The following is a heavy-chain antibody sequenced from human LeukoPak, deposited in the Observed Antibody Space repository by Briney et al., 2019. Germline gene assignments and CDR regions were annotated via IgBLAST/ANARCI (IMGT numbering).Heavy chain of an antibody. J-gene: IGHJ4*02. CDR3: ARVPSLYYYDSSGYSGPFDY. CDR1: GYTFTSYD. Sequence: GASVKVSCKASGYTFTSYDINWVRQATGQGLEWMGWMNPNSGNTGYAQKFQGRVTMTRNTSISTAYMELSSLRSEDTAVYYCARVPSLYYYDSSGYSGPFDYWGQGALVTVSS. V-gene: IGHV1-8*01. D-gene: IGHD3-22*01. CDR2: MNPNSGNT.